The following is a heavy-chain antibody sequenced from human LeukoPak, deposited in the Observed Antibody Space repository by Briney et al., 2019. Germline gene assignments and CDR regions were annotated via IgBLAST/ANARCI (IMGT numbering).Heavy chain of an antibody. D-gene: IGHD6-19*01. V-gene: IGHV3-23*01. CDR1: GFTLSSYE. Sequence: GGSLRLSCIVSGFTLSSYEMTWFRQAPGKGLEWVSSIGYSGSDTHYADSVKGRFTISRDISKNTLFLQMSSLRAEDTAVYYCAKDLDGSGMYGGIDSWGQGTLVIVSS. J-gene: IGHJ4*02. CDR2: IGYSGSDT. CDR3: AKDLDGSGMYGGIDS.